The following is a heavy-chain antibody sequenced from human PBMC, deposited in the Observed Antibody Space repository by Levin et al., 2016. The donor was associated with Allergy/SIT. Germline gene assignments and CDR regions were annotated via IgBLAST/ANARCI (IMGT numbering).Heavy chain of an antibody. CDR2: ISYDGSNK. V-gene: IGHV3-30*18. CDR3: AKVIAAAGTTGMDV. J-gene: IGHJ6*02. Sequence: WIRQPPGKGLEWVAVISYDGSNKYYADSVKGRFTISRDNSKNTLYLQMNSLRAEDTAVYYCAKVIAAAGTTGMDVWGQGTTVTVSS. D-gene: IGHD6-13*01.